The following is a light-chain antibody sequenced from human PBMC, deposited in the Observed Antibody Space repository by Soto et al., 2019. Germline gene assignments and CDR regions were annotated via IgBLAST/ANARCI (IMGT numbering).Light chain of an antibody. Sequence: DIQMTQSPSSLSASVGDRVTITCRASQSIGTYLNWYLQKPGKAPQLLIHAASSLQTGVPSRFSGSGSGTEFPLTISSLQPEDFASFYCQQSFSTPPTFGQGTKLAIK. CDR2: AAS. CDR1: QSIGTY. J-gene: IGKJ2*01. CDR3: QQSFSTPPT. V-gene: IGKV1-39*01.